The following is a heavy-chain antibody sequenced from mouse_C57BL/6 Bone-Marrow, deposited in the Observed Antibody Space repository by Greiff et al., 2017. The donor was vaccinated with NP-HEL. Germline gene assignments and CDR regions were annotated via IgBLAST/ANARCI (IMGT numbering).Heavy chain of an antibody. V-gene: IGHV1-15*01. J-gene: IGHJ2*01. D-gene: IGHD1-1*01. CDR3: TRENYYVRWFDY. CDR2: IDPSDGYT. Sequence: VQLKQSGAELVRPGTSVTLSCKASGYTFTSYEMHWVKQTPVHGLEWIGAIDPSDGYTTYNQKFKGKAILTADKSSSTAYMELRSLTSEDSAVYYCTRENYYVRWFDYWGQGTTLTVSA. CDR1: GYTFTSYE.